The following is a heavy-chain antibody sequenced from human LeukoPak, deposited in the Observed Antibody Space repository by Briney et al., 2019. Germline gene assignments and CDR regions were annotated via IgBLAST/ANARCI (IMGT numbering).Heavy chain of an antibody. V-gene: IGHV4-34*01. CDR3: ASIGRGYS. CDR1: GGSFSGYY. J-gene: IGHJ4*02. Sequence: TSETLSLTCAVYGGSFSGYYWSWIRQPPGKGLEWIGEINHSGSTNYNPSLKGRVTISVDTSKNQFSLKLSSVTAADTAVYYCASIGRGYSWGQGTLVTVPS. CDR2: INHSGST. D-gene: IGHD5-18*01.